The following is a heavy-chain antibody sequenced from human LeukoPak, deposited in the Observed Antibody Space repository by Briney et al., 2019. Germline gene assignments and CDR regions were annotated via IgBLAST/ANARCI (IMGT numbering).Heavy chain of an antibody. V-gene: IGHV3-23*01. Sequence: GGSLRLSCAASGFTFSSYAMTWVRQAPGKGLEWVSAISGSGGSTYYADSVKGRFTISRDNSKNTLYVQMNSLRAEDTAGYYCAKGPPFWSGPNWFDPWGQGTLVTVSS. CDR1: GFTFSSYA. CDR2: ISGSGGST. J-gene: IGHJ5*02. CDR3: AKGPPFWSGPNWFDP. D-gene: IGHD3-3*01.